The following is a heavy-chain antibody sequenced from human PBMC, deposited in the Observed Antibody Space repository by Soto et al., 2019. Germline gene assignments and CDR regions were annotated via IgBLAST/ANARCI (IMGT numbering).Heavy chain of an antibody. CDR2: SYYSGST. J-gene: IGHJ5*02. D-gene: IGHD2-15*01. Sequence: SETLSLTCTVSGGSISSGGYYWSWIRQHPGKGLEWIGYSYYSGSTYYNPSLKSRVTISVDTSKNQFSLKLSAGTAADTAVYYCARDRCGSGGSCHIREFDPWGQGTLVTVS. V-gene: IGHV4-31*03. CDR3: ARDRCGSGGSCHIREFDP. CDR1: GGSISSGGYY.